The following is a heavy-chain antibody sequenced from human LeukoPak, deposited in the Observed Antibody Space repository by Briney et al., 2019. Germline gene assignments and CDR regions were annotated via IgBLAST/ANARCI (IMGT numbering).Heavy chain of an antibody. J-gene: IGHJ4*02. Sequence: SKTLSLTCAVYGGSFSDYFWSWIRQPPGKGLEWIGEISHSGSTTYNPSLRSRVTISGDTSKKQFSLKLSSVTAADTAVYYCARNLGIRDVWGSYRFQGPNEYYFDYWGQGTLVTVSS. D-gene: IGHD3-16*02. CDR1: GGSFSDYF. CDR3: ARNLGIRDVWGSYRFQGPNEYYFDY. CDR2: ISHSGST. V-gene: IGHV4-34*01.